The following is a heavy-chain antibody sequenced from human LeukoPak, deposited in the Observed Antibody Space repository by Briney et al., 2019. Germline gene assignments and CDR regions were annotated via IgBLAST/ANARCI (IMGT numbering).Heavy chain of an antibody. J-gene: IGHJ6*03. D-gene: IGHD2-15*01. Sequence: ASVKVSCKPSGYTFTGYYIQWVRQAPRQGLEWMGWINPNSGGTNYAPKFQGRVSMTRDTSISTAYMELSRLRSDDTAVYYCARGVVAATFYYYMDVWGKGTTVTVSS. CDR2: INPNSGGT. CDR1: GYTFTGYY. V-gene: IGHV1-2*02. CDR3: ARGVVAATFYYYMDV.